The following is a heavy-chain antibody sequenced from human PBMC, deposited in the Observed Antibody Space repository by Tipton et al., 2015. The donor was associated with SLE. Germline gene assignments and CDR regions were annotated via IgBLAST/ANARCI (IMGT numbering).Heavy chain of an antibody. Sequence: TLSLTCTVYGGSFSGNYWIWIRQPPGKGLEWIGYISNGGSTNYNPSLKSRVTISVDTSKNQFSLKLSSVTAADTAVYYCGRGATTWRGAIYGMDVWGQGTTVTV. CDR3: GRGATTWRGAIYGMDV. CDR1: GGSFSGNY. D-gene: IGHD1-1*01. J-gene: IGHJ6*02. CDR2: ISNGGST. V-gene: IGHV4-59*08.